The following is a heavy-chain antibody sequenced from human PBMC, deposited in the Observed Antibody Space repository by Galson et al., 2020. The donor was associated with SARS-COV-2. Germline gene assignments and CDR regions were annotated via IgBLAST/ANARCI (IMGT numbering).Heavy chain of an antibody. CDR3: ARIPPVAPGAPSGEGDWYFDL. CDR2: IDWDDDK. V-gene: IGHV2-70*01. CDR1: GFSVSTSGMC. Sequence: SGPTLVKPTQTLTLTCTFSGFSVSTSGMCVSWIRQPPGKALEWLALIDWDDDKYYNASLKTRLTISKDTSQNQVVLTMTNMDPVDTASYYCARIPPVAPGAPSGEGDWYFDLWGRGTLVTVSS. D-gene: IGHD1-26*01. J-gene: IGHJ2*01.